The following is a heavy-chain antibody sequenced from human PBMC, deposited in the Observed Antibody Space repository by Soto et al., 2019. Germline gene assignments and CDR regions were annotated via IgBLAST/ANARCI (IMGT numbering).Heavy chain of an antibody. Sequence: SETLSLTCTVSGGSISSGYYYWSWIRQPPGKGLEWIGYIYYSGSTYYNPSLKSRVTISVNTSKNQFSLKLSSVTAADTAVYYCARVGGFGATTIDYWGQGTLVTVSS. CDR2: IYYSGST. CDR1: GGSISSGYYY. D-gene: IGHD3-10*01. CDR3: ARVGGFGATTIDY. J-gene: IGHJ4*02. V-gene: IGHV4-30-4*01.